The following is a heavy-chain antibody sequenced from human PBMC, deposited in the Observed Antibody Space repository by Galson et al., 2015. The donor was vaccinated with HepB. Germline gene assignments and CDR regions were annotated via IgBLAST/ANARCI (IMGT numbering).Heavy chain of an antibody. CDR1: GGTFSSYA. V-gene: IGHV1-69*13. CDR2: IIPIFGTA. D-gene: IGHD3-9*01. J-gene: IGHJ5*02. Sequence: SVKVSCKASGGTFSSYAISWVRQAPGQGLEWMGGIIPIFGTANYAQKFQGRVTITADESTSTAYMELSSLRSEDTAVYYCASKYYDILTGWPVSWFDPWGQGTLVTVSS. CDR3: ASKYYDILTGWPVSWFDP.